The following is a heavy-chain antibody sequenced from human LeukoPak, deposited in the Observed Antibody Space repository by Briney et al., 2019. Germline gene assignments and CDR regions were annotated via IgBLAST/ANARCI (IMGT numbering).Heavy chain of an antibody. CDR1: GFTFSSYA. V-gene: IGHV3-23*01. Sequence: GGSLRLSRAASGFTFSSYAMSWVRQAPGKGLEWVSAISGSGGSTYYADSVKGRFTISRDNSKNTVSLQMNSLRAEDTAVYYCAKGGFYDFWSGYSRLYYFDYWGQGTLVTVSA. D-gene: IGHD3-3*01. J-gene: IGHJ4*02. CDR3: AKGGFYDFWSGYSRLYYFDY. CDR2: ISGSGGST.